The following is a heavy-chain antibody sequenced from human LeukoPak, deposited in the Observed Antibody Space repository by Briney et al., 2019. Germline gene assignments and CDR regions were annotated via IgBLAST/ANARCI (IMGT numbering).Heavy chain of an antibody. CDR1: GFTFSSYW. J-gene: IGHJ6*02. CDR3: ARGGGLDV. Sequence: GGSLRLSCAASGFTFSSYWMNWARQAPGKGLEWVASINHNGNVNYYVDSVKGRFTISRDNARNSLYLQMSNLRAEDMAVYFCARGGGLDVWGQGATVTVSS. V-gene: IGHV3-7*03. CDR2: INHNGNVN. D-gene: IGHD3-16*01.